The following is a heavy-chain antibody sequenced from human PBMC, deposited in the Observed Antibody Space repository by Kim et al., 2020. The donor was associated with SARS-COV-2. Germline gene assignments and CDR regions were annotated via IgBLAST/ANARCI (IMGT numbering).Heavy chain of an antibody. CDR1: GFTFSSYA. D-gene: IGHD3-10*01. CDR3: AKDYEIDGSGSTAFDY. Sequence: GGSLRLSCAASGFTFSSYAMSWVRQAPGKGLEWVSAISGSGGSTYYADSVKGRFTISRDNSKNTLYLQMNSLRAEDTAVYYCAKDYEIDGSGSTAFDYWGQGTLVTVSS. CDR2: ISGSGGST. J-gene: IGHJ4*02. V-gene: IGHV3-23*01.